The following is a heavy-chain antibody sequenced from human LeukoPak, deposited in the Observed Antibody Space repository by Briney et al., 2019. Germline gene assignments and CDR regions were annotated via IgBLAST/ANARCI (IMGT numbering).Heavy chain of an antibody. V-gene: IGHV1-18*01. J-gene: IGHJ4*02. CDR1: GYTFTSYG. Sequence: VASVKVSCKASGYTFTSYGISWVRQAPGQGLEWMGWISAYNGNTNYAQKLQGRVTMTTDTSTSTAYMKLRSLRSDDTAVYYCARWERYCSGGSCAKFDYWGQGTLVTVS. D-gene: IGHD2-15*01. CDR2: ISAYNGNT. CDR3: ARWERYCSGGSCAKFDY.